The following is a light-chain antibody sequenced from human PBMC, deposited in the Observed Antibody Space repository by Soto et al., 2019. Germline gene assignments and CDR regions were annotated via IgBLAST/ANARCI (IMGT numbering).Light chain of an antibody. CDR3: QHRHSYPIT. J-gene: IGKJ5*01. CDR2: SAS. CDR1: QGIHNF. Sequence: DIQLTQSPSFLSASVGDRVTITCRASQGIHNFLAWYQQNPGKAPKLLIHSASTLQSGVPSRFSGSGSGTQFTLTIRSLQPEDFATYYCQHRHSYPITFGQGTRLEIK. V-gene: IGKV1-9*01.